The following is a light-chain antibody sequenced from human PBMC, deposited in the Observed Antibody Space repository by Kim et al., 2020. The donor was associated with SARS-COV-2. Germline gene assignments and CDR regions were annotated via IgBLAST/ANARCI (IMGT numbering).Light chain of an antibody. CDR2: DAS. V-gene: IGKV1-5*01. J-gene: IGKJ1*01. CDR3: QQYNSLSQT. Sequence: ASVGDKVTITCRASRVISNWLSWYQQKPGKAPQLLISDASNLECGVTSRFSGSGSGTESTLTISGLQLDHFATYYCQQYNSLSQTFGQGTKVDIK. CDR1: RVISNW.